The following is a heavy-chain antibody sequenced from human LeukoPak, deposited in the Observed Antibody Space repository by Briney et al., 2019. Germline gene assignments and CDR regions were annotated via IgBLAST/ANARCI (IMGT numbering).Heavy chain of an antibody. D-gene: IGHD2-8*02. V-gene: IGHV3-30*02. CDR1: GFTFSSYG. Sequence: GGSLRLSCAASGFTFSSYGMHWVRQAPGKGLEWAASIQHDGSNKYSADSVRGRFTISRDNSKNTLYLQMNSLRAEDTAVYYCATYLGGVAYYFDYWGQGTLVTVSS. CDR3: ATYLGGVAYYFDY. CDR2: IQHDGSNK. J-gene: IGHJ4*02.